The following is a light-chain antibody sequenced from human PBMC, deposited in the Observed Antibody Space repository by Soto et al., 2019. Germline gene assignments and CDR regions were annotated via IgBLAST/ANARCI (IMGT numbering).Light chain of an antibody. CDR1: QSLSGGY. CDR2: SAS. J-gene: IGKJ5*01. Sequence: EIVLTQSPGTLSLSPGERATLSCRASQSLSGGYLAWFQQKPGQTPSLLIYSASNRATGIPDRFSGSGYGTDFTLTISRLEPEDFVVYYCQQNGSLPITFGQGTRLEIK. V-gene: IGKV3-20*01. CDR3: QQNGSLPIT.